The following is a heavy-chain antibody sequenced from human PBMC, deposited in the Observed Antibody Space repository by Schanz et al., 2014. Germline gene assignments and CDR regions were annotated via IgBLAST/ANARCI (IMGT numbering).Heavy chain of an antibody. V-gene: IGHV3-43*01. D-gene: IGHD1-26*01. CDR1: GFSFDDYT. CDR3: AKDSRGSSFDMDV. Sequence: EVQLVESGGVVAQPGGSLRLSCAASGFSFDDYTMHWVRQAPGKGLEWVSLIDRDGGHTYYADSVKGRFTISRDNSKNSLYLQMNSLRTEDTALYYCAKDSRGSSFDMDVWGQGTMVTVSS. J-gene: IGHJ6*02. CDR2: IDRDGGHT.